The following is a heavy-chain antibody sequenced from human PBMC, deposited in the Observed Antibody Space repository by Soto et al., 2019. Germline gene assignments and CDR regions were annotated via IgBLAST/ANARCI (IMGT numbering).Heavy chain of an antibody. CDR3: GRVGGVVAARAGYYYYYRAV. V-gene: IGHV3-53*04. J-gene: IGHJ6*03. Sequence: GGSLRLSCAASGFTVSSNYMSWVRQAPGKGLEWVSVIYSGGSTYYADSVKGRFTISRHNSKNTLYLQMNSLRAEDTAVYYCGRVGGVVAARAGYYYYYRAVGGKGTRVT. CDR1: GFTVSSNY. D-gene: IGHD2-15*01. CDR2: IYSGGST.